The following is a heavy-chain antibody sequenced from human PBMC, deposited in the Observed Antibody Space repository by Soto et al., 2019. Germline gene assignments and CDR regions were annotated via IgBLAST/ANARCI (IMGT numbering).Heavy chain of an antibody. J-gene: IGHJ4*02. D-gene: IGHD4-17*01. V-gene: IGHV3-48*01. Sequence: EVQLVESGGGLVQPGGSLRLSCAASGFTFSSYSMNWVRKAPGKGLEWISYISSSSSTIYYADSVKGRFTISRDNAKSSLYLQMNGLRADDTAVYYCARDYRQDYGDYPSYLDYWGQGTLVTVSS. CDR3: ARDYRQDYGDYPSYLDY. CDR1: GFTFSSYS. CDR2: ISSSSSTI.